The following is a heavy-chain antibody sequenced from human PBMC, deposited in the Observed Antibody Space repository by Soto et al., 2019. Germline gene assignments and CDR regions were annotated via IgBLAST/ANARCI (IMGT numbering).Heavy chain of an antibody. V-gene: IGHV3-21*06. J-gene: IGHJ4*02. CDR1: GFTFTSYT. Sequence: LRLSCAASGFTFTSYTMNWVRQAPGKGLEWVSSISSSSDYISYADSMKGRVTISRDNAKNSLFLDMNSLTGEDTAVYYCARARVYATGPLDFWGQGTLVTVSS. D-gene: IGHD6-13*01. CDR3: ARARVYATGPLDF. CDR2: ISSSSDYI.